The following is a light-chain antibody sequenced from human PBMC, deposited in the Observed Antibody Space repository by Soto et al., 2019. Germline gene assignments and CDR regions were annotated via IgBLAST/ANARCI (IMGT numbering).Light chain of an antibody. J-gene: IGKJ2*01. CDR3: HQCGFSRDT. CDR2: GAS. V-gene: IGKV3-20*01. Sequence: EIVLTQSPGTLSLSPGERATLSCRASQGVTSNYLAWYQQKPGQAPRLLIYGASSRATGIPDRFSGSGSGTDFTLTISRLEPEDSAVYYCHQCGFSRDTLGQRTKLEIK. CDR1: QGVTSNY.